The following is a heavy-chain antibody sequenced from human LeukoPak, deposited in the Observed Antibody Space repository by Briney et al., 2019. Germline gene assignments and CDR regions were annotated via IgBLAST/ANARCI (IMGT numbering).Heavy chain of an antibody. J-gene: IGHJ3*02. CDR1: GFSFSDYY. D-gene: IGHD6-19*01. V-gene: IGHV3-30*18. CDR2: IVYDGSNE. Sequence: GGSLRLSCAASGFSFSDYYMGWIRQPPGKGLEWVAVIVYDGSNEYYAEFVKGRFTISRDNSKNTLYLQMYSLRAEDTAVYFCAKDQGIAVAGTDDAFDIWGQGTRVTVSS. CDR3: AKDQGIAVAGTDDAFDI.